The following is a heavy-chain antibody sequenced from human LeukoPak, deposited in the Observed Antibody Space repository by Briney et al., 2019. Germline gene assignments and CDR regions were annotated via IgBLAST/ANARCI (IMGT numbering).Heavy chain of an antibody. Sequence: GGSLRLSCAASGFTFSSYGMHWVRQAPGKGPEWVANIKYDGGESYYVDSVKGRFTISRDNAKNSLYLQMNSLRVEDTAIYYCVRGGQRFDPWGQGTLVTVSS. CDR2: IKYDGGES. D-gene: IGHD3/OR15-3a*01. V-gene: IGHV3-7*01. J-gene: IGHJ5*02. CDR1: GFTFSSYG. CDR3: VRGGQRFDP.